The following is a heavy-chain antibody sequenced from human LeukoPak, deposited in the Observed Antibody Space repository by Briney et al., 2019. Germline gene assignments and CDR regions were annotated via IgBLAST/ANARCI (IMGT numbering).Heavy chain of an antibody. J-gene: IGHJ3*02. CDR2: INPNSGGT. Sequence: ASVKVSCKASGYTFTGYYMHWVRQAPGQGLEWMGWINPNSGGTNYAQKFQGRVTMTRDTSISTAYMELERLRSDDPAVYYCASPAPGYYGSGSYHPFDIWGQGTMVTVSS. CDR3: ASPAPGYYGSGSYHPFDI. V-gene: IGHV1-2*02. D-gene: IGHD3-10*01. CDR1: GYTFTGYY.